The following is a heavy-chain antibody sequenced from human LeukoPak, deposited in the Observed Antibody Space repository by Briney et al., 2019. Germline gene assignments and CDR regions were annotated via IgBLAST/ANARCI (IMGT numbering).Heavy chain of an antibody. J-gene: IGHJ6*03. D-gene: IGHD6-19*01. CDR1: GGSISSYY. Sequence: PSETLSLTCTVSGGSISSYYWSWIRQPPGKGLEWIGYIYYSGSTNYNPSLQSRVTISVDTSKNQFSLTLSSVTAADTALYYCARVSQFGRSGWHPNYYYYYMDVWGKGTTVTVSS. V-gene: IGHV4-59*01. CDR3: ARVSQFGRSGWHPNYYYYYMDV. CDR2: IYYSGST.